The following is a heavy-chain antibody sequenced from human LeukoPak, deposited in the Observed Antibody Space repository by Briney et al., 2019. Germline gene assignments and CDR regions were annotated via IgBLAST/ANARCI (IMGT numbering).Heavy chain of an antibody. Sequence: SETLSLTCAVYGGSFSGYYWSWIRQPLRKGLEWIGEINHSGSTNYNPSLKSRVTISVDTSKNQFSLKLSSVTAADTAVYYCARHRQQPYYFDYWGQGTLVTVSS. D-gene: IGHD6-13*01. CDR3: ARHRQQPYYFDY. J-gene: IGHJ4*02. CDR1: GGSFSGYY. V-gene: IGHV4-34*01. CDR2: INHSGST.